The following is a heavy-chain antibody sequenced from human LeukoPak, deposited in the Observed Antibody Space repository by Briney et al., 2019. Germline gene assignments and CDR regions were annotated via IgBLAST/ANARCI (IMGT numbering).Heavy chain of an antibody. V-gene: IGHV4-30-2*01. Sequence: RPSETLSLTCAVSGGSISSGGYSWSWIRQPPGKGLEWIGYIYHSGSTYYNPSLKSRVTISVDRSKNQFSLKLSSVTAADTAVYYCARYSSSWYWFDPWGQGTLVTVSS. D-gene: IGHD6-13*01. J-gene: IGHJ5*02. CDR3: ARYSSSWYWFDP. CDR1: GGSISSGGYS. CDR2: IYHSGST.